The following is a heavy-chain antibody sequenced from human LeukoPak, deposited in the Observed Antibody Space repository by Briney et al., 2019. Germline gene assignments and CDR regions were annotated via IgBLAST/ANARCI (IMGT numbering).Heavy chain of an antibody. J-gene: IGHJ6*04. CDR2: VHPGDSDT. Sequence: GESLKISCEASGYRFTTYWIAWVRQLPGKGLEWMGIVHPGDSDTRYSPSFQGQVTISADKPISTAYLQWSSLKASDTAMYYCARQNGQIDVWGKGTTVTVSS. CDR3: ARQNGQIDV. V-gene: IGHV5-51*01. CDR1: GYRFTTYW. D-gene: IGHD2-8*01.